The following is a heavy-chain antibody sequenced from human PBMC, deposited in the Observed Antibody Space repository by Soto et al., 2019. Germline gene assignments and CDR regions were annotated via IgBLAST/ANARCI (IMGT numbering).Heavy chain of an antibody. J-gene: IGHJ4*02. CDR1: GFPLTTSGVG. D-gene: IGHD3-3*01. V-gene: IGHV2-5*02. Sequence: QITLNESGPTQVKPRQTLTLTCTFSGFPLTTSGVGVGWIRQSPGKAPEWLALIYWDDDKRYSPSLKSRLTITKDTSKTHVVLTMADLDPADTATYYCAHRVLRTVFGLVTTTAIYFDFWGQGTPVAVSS. CDR2: IYWDDDK. CDR3: AHRVLRTVFGLVTTTAIYFDF.